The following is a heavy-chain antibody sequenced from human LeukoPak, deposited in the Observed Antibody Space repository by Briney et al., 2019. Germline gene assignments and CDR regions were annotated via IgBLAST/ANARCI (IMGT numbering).Heavy chain of an antibody. V-gene: IGHV4-38-2*02. D-gene: IGHD4-17*01. J-gene: IGHJ4*02. CDR2: IHGGGST. Sequence: PSETLSLTCTVSGFSISSGFYWGWIRQPPGKGLEWIGTIHGGGSTNYNPSLKSRVTISVDTSKNQFSLNLSSVTVADTAIYYCARVYIYGRSYFDYWGQGTLVTVSS. CDR1: GFSISSGFY. CDR3: ARVYIYGRSYFDY.